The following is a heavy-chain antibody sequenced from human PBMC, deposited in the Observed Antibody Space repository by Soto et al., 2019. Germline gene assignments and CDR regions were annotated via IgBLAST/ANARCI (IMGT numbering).Heavy chain of an antibody. Sequence: GGFLRLSCAASGFTLSTYAMSWVRQAPGKGLEWVSAIGNGGISTYYADSVKGRFTISRDNSKNTLFLQMNSLRAEDTALYYCARTPRAIYGMDVWGQGTTVTVSS. CDR3: ARTPRAIYGMDV. J-gene: IGHJ6*02. D-gene: IGHD1-1*01. V-gene: IGHV3-23*01. CDR2: IGNGGIST. CDR1: GFTLSTYA.